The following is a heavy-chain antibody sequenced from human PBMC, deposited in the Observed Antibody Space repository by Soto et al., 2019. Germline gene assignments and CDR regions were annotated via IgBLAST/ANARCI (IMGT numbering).Heavy chain of an antibody. D-gene: IGHD2-2*01. CDR3: EGYCSSSIWPEDHCFALEL. Sequence: SETLARSFNFSGGSIYTDYWNWIRQSPGEGLGGIGYISDGGRTNYNPYLKSRGTISVDTSKKQVSLKLSSVSAAGTARYFCEGYCSSSIWPEDHCFALELWGHGTTVT. J-gene: IGHJ6*02. CDR2: ISDGGRT. V-gene: IGHV4-59*01. CDR1: GGSIYTDY.